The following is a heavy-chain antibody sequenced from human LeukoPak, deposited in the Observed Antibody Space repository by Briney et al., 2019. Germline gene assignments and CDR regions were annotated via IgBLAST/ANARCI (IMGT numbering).Heavy chain of an antibody. CDR1: GGSISSYY. CDR2: IYTSGST. J-gene: IGHJ4*02. V-gene: IGHV4-4*07. CDR3: ARDEYYYGSGSYYPFDY. Sequence: PSEAPSLTCTVSGGSISSYYWSWIRQPAGKGLEWIGRIYTSGSTNYNPSLKSRVTMSVDTSKNQFSLKLSSVTAADTAVYYCARDEYYYGSGSYYPFDYWGQGTLVTVSS. D-gene: IGHD3-10*01.